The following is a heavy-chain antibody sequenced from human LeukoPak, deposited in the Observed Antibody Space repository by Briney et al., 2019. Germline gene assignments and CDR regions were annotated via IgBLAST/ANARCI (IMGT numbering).Heavy chain of an antibody. CDR2: IYSSGST. V-gene: IGHV4-59*08. CDR3: ARHSTNKQLVLWFDP. Sequence: SETLSLTCTASGGSISSYYWSWIRQPPGKGLEWIGYIYSSGSTNYNPSLKSRVTISVDTSKNQFSLKLSSVTAADTAVYFCARHSTNKQLVLWFDPWGQGTLVTVSS. J-gene: IGHJ5*02. CDR1: GGSISSYY. D-gene: IGHD6-6*01.